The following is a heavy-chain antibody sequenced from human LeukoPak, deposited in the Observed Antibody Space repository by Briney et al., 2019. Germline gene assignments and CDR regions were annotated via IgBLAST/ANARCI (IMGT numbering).Heavy chain of an antibody. CDR2: ISHDGSNK. J-gene: IGHJ4*02. Sequence: GGSLRLSCAASGFSFSSYAMHWVRQAPGKGLEWVAVISHDGSNKHYVDPVKGRFTISRDNSKNTLYLQMNSLRAEDTAVYYCARGRGGSYDYWGQGTLVTVSS. V-gene: IGHV3-30*01. D-gene: IGHD1-26*01. CDR3: ARGRGGSYDY. CDR1: GFSFSSYA.